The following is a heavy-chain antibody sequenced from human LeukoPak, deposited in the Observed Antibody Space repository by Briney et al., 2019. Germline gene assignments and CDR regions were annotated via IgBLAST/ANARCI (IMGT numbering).Heavy chain of an antibody. CDR3: AKPPGLRRLDP. D-gene: IGHD5-12*01. CDR2: INNSGGST. Sequence: GGSQRLSCAASGFTFSSYAMNWVRQAPGKGLAWVSGINNSGGSTYYADSVKGRFTISRDNSKNTLYLQMNSLRAEDTAVYYCAKPPGLRRLDPWGQGTLVTVSS. CDR1: GFTFSSYA. J-gene: IGHJ5*02. V-gene: IGHV3-23*01.